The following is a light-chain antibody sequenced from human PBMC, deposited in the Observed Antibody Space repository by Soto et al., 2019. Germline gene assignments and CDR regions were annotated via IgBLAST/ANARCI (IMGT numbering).Light chain of an antibody. J-gene: IGLJ1*01. CDR2: DVT. CDR3: CSHAGSYTYV. Sequence: QSALTQPRSVSGSPGQSLTISCTGTSSDVGGYNYVSWYQQHPGKVPKLMIYDVTKRPSGVPDRFSGSKPGNTASLTISGLQSEDEADYYCCSHAGSYTYVFGTGTKVTVL. V-gene: IGLV2-11*01. CDR1: SSDVGGYNY.